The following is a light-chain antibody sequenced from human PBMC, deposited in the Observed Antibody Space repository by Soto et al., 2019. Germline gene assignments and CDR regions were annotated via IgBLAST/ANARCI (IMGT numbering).Light chain of an antibody. CDR2: GNS. CDR1: SSNIGAGYD. V-gene: IGLV1-40*01. J-gene: IGLJ1*01. CDR3: QSYDSSLSGYV. Sequence: QSVLTQPPSASGAPGQRVTISCTGSSSNIGAGYDVHWYQQLPGTAPKLLIYGNSNRPSGVPDRFSGSKSGTSASLAITGLQAEDEADYSCQSYDSSLSGYVFGTGTKVTVL.